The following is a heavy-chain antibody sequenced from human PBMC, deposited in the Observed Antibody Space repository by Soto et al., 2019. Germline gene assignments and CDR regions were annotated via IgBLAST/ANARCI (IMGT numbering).Heavy chain of an antibody. J-gene: IGHJ5*02. CDR3: ARLRSMVRGVIIYWFDP. V-gene: IGHV4-39*01. CDR2: IYYSGST. D-gene: IGHD3-10*01. CDR1: GGSVSSSSYY. Sequence: SETLSLTCTVSGGSVSSSSYYWGWIRQPPGKGLERIGSIYYSGSTYYNPSLESRVTISVDTSKNQFSLKLSSVTAADTAVYYCARLRSMVRGVIIYWFDPWGQGTLVTVSS.